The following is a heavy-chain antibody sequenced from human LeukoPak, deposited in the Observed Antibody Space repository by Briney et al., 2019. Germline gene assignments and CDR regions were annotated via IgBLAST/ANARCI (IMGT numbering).Heavy chain of an antibody. CDR1: GFTFSTYA. D-gene: IGHD3-10*01. V-gene: IGHV3-23*01. Sequence: PGGSLRLSCAASGFTFSTYAMAWVRQAPGKGLEWVSSICKTGRATCYADSVKGRFTISRDISKDTLYLQMNSLRAEDTAVYYCAKPYSSGSDSPYSTFDYWGQGSLVTVSS. CDR3: AKPYSSGSDSPYSTFDY. J-gene: IGHJ4*02. CDR2: ICKTGRAT.